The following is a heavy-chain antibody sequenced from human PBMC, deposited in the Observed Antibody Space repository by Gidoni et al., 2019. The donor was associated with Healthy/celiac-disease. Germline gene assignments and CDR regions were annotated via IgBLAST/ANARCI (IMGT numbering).Heavy chain of an antibody. J-gene: IGHJ3*02. CDR1: Y. V-gene: IGHV1-2*02. D-gene: IGHD3-3*01. CDR3: ARDLGIFGVVIHDAFDI. Sequence: YMHWVRQAPGQGLEWMGWINPNSGGTNYAQKFQGRVTMTRDTSISTAYMELSRLRSDDTAVYYCARDLGIFGVVIHDAFDIWGQGTMVTVSS. CDR2: INPNSGGT.